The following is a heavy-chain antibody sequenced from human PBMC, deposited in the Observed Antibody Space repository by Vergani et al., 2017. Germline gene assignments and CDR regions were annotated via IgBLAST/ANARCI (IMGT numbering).Heavy chain of an antibody. V-gene: IGHV3-11*04. CDR1: GFKFSDHY. CDR3: AKNPXISTTRHYYAMDV. D-gene: IGHD1-1*01. CDR2: ISPGASTV. Sequence: LEESGGGSVKPGGSLRLSCAASGFKFSDHYMSWIRQAPGKGLEWVSHISPGASTVSYTDSVTGRFTVSRDNDKNSLTLDITTLRIEDTAVYYCAKNPXISTTRHYYAMDVWGQGTTVTVSS. J-gene: IGHJ6*02.